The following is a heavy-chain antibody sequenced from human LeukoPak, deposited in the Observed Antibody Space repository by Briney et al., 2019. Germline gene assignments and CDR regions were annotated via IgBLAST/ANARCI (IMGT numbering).Heavy chain of an antibody. Sequence: GASVKVSCKASGYTFTSYYVHWVRQAPGQGLEWMGIINPTSGDTDYAQNFQGRATMTRDMSTSTVYMELSSLRSEDTAVYYCARYGFSSVWQGGWHAFDIWGLGTMVTVSS. CDR2: INPTSGDT. CDR1: GYTFTSYY. J-gene: IGHJ3*02. D-gene: IGHD6-25*01. V-gene: IGHV1-46*01. CDR3: ARYGFSSVWQGGWHAFDI.